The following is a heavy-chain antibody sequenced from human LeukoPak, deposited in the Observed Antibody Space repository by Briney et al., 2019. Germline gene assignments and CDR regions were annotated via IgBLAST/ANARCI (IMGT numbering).Heavy chain of an antibody. Sequence: ASVKVSCKAFGYTFTSYGISWVRQAPGQGLEWMGWISAYNGNTNYAQKLQGRVTMTTDTSTSTAYMELRSLRSDDTAVYYRARDVGLWGVYRYTPGHWGQGTLVTVSS. V-gene: IGHV1-18*01. D-gene: IGHD3-16*02. CDR1: GYTFTSYG. J-gene: IGHJ4*02. CDR3: ARDVGLWGVYRYTPGH. CDR2: ISAYNGNT.